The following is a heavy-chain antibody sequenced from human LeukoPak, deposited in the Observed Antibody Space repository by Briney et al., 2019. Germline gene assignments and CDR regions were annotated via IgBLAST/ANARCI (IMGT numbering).Heavy chain of an antibody. V-gene: IGHV1-46*01. CDR1: GYTFTGYY. Sequence: ASVKVSCKASGYTFTGYYMHWVRQAPGQGLEWMGIINPSGGSTSYAQKFQGRVTMTRDMSTSTVYMELSSLRSEDTAVYYCARDPNRGYYMDVWGKGTTVTVSS. CDR2: INPSGGST. CDR3: ARDPNRGYYMDV. J-gene: IGHJ6*03.